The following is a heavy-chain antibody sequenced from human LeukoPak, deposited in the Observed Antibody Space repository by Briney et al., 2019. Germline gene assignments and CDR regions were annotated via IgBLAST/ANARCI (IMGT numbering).Heavy chain of an antibody. V-gene: IGHV3-30*18. CDR1: GFTFSSYG. Sequence: PGGSRRLSCAASGFTFSSYGMHWVGQAPGKGLEGGAVISYEGSNKNYADSVKGGFTISRDNSKNTLYLQMNSLRAEDTAVYYCAKDVEVGATWFDYWGQGTLVTVSS. CDR3: AKDVEVGATWFDY. D-gene: IGHD1-26*01. CDR2: ISYEGSNK. J-gene: IGHJ4*02.